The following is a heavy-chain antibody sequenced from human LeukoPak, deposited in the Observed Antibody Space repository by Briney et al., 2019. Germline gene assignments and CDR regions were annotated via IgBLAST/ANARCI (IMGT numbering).Heavy chain of an antibody. D-gene: IGHD3-10*01. Sequence: GSLRLSCAASGFTFNNYAMSWVRPAPGKGLEWVGAISGNGGRTYYRDSVKGRFTISRDNPKNTLYLLMNSLSAEDTALYYCAKEQTSSGYFDYWGQGTLVTVSS. J-gene: IGHJ4*02. CDR1: GFTFNNYA. CDR2: ISGNGGRT. V-gene: IGHV3-23*01. CDR3: AKEQTSSGYFDY.